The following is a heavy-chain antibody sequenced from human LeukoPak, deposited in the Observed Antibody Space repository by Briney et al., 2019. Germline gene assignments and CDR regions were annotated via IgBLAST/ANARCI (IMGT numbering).Heavy chain of an antibody. CDR3: TQNLVAAAGDH. V-gene: IGHV3-7*01. CDR1: GFTFSSYW. J-gene: IGHJ4*02. D-gene: IGHD6-13*01. Sequence: PGGSLRLSCAASGFTFSSYWMTWVRQAPRKGLEWMANIKPDGRVGYYVDSVRGRFIISRDNAGNSLYLQMNSLRVEDTAVYYCTQNLVAAAGDHWGQGTLLIVSS. CDR2: IKPDGRVG.